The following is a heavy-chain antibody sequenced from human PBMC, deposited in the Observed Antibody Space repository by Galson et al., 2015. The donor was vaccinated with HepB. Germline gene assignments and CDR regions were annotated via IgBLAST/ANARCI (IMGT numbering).Heavy chain of an antibody. V-gene: IGHV5-10-1*01. Sequence: QSGAEVKKPGESLRISCRGSGYTFTSYWITWVRQMPGKGLEWMGRIAPSDSYTNYSPSLRGHVTISADKSISTAYLQWSSLKASDTAMYYCARRSLTQTLDYWGQGTLVTVSS. CDR1: GYTFTSYW. J-gene: IGHJ4*02. CDR3: ARRSLTQTLDY. CDR2: IAPSDSYT.